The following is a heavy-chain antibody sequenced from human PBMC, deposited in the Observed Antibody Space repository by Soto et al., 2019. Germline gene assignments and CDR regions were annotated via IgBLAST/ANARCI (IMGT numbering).Heavy chain of an antibody. Sequence: GGSLSLACAVSGLTVSAKKYVACVRQAPGKGLEWVSGFYDLDGTYYADSLKGRFTTSGDSSRTIVYLQMNGLRPEDTAVYYCATWHLQEHAYDVWGQGTTVTVSS. J-gene: IGHJ3*01. V-gene: IGHV3-53*01. CDR1: GLTVSAKKY. D-gene: IGHD4-4*01. CDR3: ATWHLQEHAYDV. CDR2: FYDLDGT.